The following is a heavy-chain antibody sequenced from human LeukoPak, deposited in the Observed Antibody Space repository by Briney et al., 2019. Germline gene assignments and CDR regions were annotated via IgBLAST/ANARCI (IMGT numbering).Heavy chain of an antibody. CDR2: ISGSGGST. D-gene: IGHD2-2*01. V-gene: IGHV3-23*01. Sequence: PGGSLRLSCAASGFTFSSYAMSWVRQAPGKGLEWVSAISGSGGSTYYADSVKGRFTISRDNSKNTLYLQMNSLRAEDTAVYYCAKRIPKIQGFVVVPAAGFDYWGQGTLVTVSS. J-gene: IGHJ4*02. CDR3: AKRIPKIQGFVVVPAAGFDY. CDR1: GFTFSSYA.